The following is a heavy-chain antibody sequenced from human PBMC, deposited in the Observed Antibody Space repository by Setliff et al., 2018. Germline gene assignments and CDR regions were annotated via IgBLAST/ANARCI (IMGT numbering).Heavy chain of an antibody. D-gene: IGHD3-16*01. CDR3: ARGAFGNGLNFRYFDY. J-gene: IGHJ4*02. V-gene: IGHV3-53*01. CDR1: GFTFSSYA. CDR2: AYSGGST. Sequence: GESLKISCVASGFTFSSYAMSWVRQAPGKGLECVSVAYSGGSTYYADSVRGRFTISRDNSKNTVYLQMTSLRVEDTAVYYCARGAFGNGLNFRYFDYWGQGTLVTVSS.